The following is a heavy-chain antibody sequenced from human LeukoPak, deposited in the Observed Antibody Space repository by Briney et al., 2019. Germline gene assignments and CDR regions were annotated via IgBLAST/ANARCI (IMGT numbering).Heavy chain of an antibody. CDR1: GGSISSGGYS. CDR3: ARDSGYDSPFDY. J-gene: IGHJ4*02. D-gene: IGHD5-12*01. V-gene: IGHV4-30-4*07. Sequence: SQTLSLTCAVSGGSISSGGYSWSWIRQPPGKGLEWIGYIYYSGSTYYNPSLKSRVTISVDTSKNQFSLKLSSVTAADTAVYYRARDSGYDSPFDYWGQGTLVTVSS. CDR2: IYYSGST.